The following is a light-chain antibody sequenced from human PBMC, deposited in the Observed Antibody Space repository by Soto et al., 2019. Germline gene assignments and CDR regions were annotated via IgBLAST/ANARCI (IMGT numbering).Light chain of an antibody. CDR1: QGVAAW. V-gene: IGKV1D-12*01. CDR3: QQANSFPPT. Sequence: DVQMTQSPSSVSASGGDRVTITCRASQGVAAWLAWYQQKPGRAPKLLICAASNLKSGVPSSFSDSASGTEFTHTLSSLQPEDCATYYCQQANSFPPTFGQGTKLDI. J-gene: IGKJ2*01. CDR2: AAS.